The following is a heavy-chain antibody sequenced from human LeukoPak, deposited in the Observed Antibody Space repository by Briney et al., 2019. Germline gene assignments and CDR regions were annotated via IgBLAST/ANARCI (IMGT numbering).Heavy chain of an antibody. CDR3: ARDHASYFDY. V-gene: IGHV4-34*01. CDR2: INHSGST. Sequence: SETLSLTCAVYGGSFSGYYWSWIRQPPGKGLEWIGEINHSGSTNYNPSLKSLVTISVDTSKNQFSLKLSSVTAADTAVYYCARDHASYFDYWGQGTLVTVSS. CDR1: GGSFSGYY. J-gene: IGHJ4*02.